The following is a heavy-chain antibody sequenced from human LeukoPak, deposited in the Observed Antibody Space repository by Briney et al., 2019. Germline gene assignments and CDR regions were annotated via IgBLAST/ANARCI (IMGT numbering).Heavy chain of an antibody. V-gene: IGHV4-31*03. D-gene: IGHD5-12*01. CDR1: GDSISGGRGAYY. Sequence: SGTLSLTCTVSGDSISGGRGAYYWSWIRQHPDKGLEWIGYISFSGSTLYNPSLESRLTISIDTSKNQFSLNLRSVTAADTAVYYCARAPRGYSGYDFSYWFDPWGQGTLVTVSS. J-gene: IGHJ5*02. CDR3: ARAPRGYSGYDFSYWFDP. CDR2: ISFSGST.